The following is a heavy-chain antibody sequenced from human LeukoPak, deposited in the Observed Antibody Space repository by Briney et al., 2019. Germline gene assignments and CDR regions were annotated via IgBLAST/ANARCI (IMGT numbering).Heavy chain of an antibody. J-gene: IGHJ5*02. CDR2: MDKETNLYAT. Sequence: GGSLRLSCVASGFTFSESAIHWDRQSSGKGLEWIGHMDKETNLYATALAASVKGRFTVSRDDSKNTAYLHMNSLKTEDTALYYCTRDSGTYNWFDPWGQGTLVTVSS. D-gene: IGHD1-26*01. CDR1: GFTFSESA. CDR3: TRDSGTYNWFDP. V-gene: IGHV3-73*01.